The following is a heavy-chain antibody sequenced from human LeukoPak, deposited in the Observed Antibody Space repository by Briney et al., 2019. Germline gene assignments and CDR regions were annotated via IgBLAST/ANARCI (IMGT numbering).Heavy chain of an antibody. CDR1: GDSVSSRSYY. V-gene: IGHV4-39*07. Sequence: SETLSLTCTVSGDSVSSRSYYWGWIRQPPGKGLEWIGSIYYSGSTYQDPSLKSRVTISVDTSKNQFSLKLTSVNTADTAVYYCARGYPTYYFDSSDHNGAFDIWGQGTVVTVSS. D-gene: IGHD3-22*01. CDR2: IYYSGST. CDR3: ARGYPTYYFDSSDHNGAFDI. J-gene: IGHJ3*02.